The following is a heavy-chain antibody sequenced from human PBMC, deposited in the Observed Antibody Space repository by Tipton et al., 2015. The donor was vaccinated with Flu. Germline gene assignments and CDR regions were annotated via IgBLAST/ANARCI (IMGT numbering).Heavy chain of an antibody. CDR3: ARDGITGTIGAFYI. J-gene: IGHJ3*02. V-gene: IGHV4-59*01. Sequence: TLSLTCTVSGGSISSYYWSWIRQPPGKGLEWIGYIYYSGSTNYNPSLKSRVTISADTSKNQFSLKLSSVTAADTAVYYCARDGITGTIGAFYIWGQGTMVTVSS. CDR1: GGSISSYY. D-gene: IGHD1-20*01. CDR2: IYYSGST.